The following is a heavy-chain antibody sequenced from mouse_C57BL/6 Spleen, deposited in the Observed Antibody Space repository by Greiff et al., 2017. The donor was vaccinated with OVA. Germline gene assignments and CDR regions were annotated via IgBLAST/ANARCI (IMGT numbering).Heavy chain of an antibody. Sequence: VHVKQSGPELVKPGASVKIPCKASGYTFTDYNMDWVKQSHGKSLEWIGDINPNNGGTIYNQKFKGKATLTVDKSSSTAYMELRSLTSEDTAVYYCARTHDGYPWYFDVWGTGTTVTVSS. D-gene: IGHD2-3*01. J-gene: IGHJ1*03. CDR1: GYTFTDYN. CDR2: INPNNGGT. CDR3: ARTHDGYPWYFDV. V-gene: IGHV1-18*01.